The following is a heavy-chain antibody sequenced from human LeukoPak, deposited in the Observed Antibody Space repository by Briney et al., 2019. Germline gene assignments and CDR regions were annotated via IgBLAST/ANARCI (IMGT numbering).Heavy chain of an antibody. Sequence: GGSLRLSCAASGFTVSTNYMSWARQAPGEGLEWVSVVYSDGKTCYADAVKGRFTISKDSSRNTLYLQMNSLRAEDTAVYYCEGWERPFDYWGQGTLVTVSS. D-gene: IGHD1-26*01. V-gene: IGHV3-53*01. CDR3: EGWERPFDY. J-gene: IGHJ4*02. CDR1: GFTVSTNY. CDR2: VYSDGKT.